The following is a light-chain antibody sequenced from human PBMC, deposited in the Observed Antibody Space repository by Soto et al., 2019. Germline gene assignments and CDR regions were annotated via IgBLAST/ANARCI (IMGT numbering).Light chain of an antibody. J-gene: IGKJ1*01. Sequence: EIVLTQSPATLSLSPGERATLSCRASQSVSSYLAWYQQKPGQAPRFLIYDASNRATGIPARFSGSGSGTDFTLTISSLEPEDFAVYYCQQSSNWPPSWTFGQGTKVDIK. CDR1: QSVSSY. CDR2: DAS. V-gene: IGKV3-11*01. CDR3: QQSSNWPPSWT.